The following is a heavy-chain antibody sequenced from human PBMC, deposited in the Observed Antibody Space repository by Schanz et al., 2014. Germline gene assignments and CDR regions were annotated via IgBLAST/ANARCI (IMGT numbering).Heavy chain of an antibody. J-gene: IGHJ6*02. Sequence: EQLVESGGGLVKPGGSLRLSCAASGFTFSTYAMSWVRQAPGKGLEWVSAISGSGGSTYYADSVKGRFTVFRDNSKRTLYLEINDPRAEDTAVYYCAKDSCSSTTCYGYGMDVWGQGSTXTVAS. CDR1: GFTFSTYA. D-gene: IGHD2-2*01. CDR2: ISGSGGST. CDR3: AKDSCSSTTCYGYGMDV. V-gene: IGHV3-23*04.